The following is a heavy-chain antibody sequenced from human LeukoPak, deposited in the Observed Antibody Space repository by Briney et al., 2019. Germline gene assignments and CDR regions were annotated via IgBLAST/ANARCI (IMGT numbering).Heavy chain of an antibody. J-gene: IGHJ4*02. CDR2: IYHSGST. V-gene: IGHV4-38-2*02. D-gene: IGHD2-2*02. CDR3: TIYQLLYDY. Sequence: SETLSLTCTVSGYSISSGYYWGWIRQPPGKGLGWIGSIYHSGSTYYNPSLKSRVTISVDTSKNQFSLKLSSVTAADTAVYYCTIYQLLYDYWGQGTLVTVSS. CDR1: GYSISSGYY.